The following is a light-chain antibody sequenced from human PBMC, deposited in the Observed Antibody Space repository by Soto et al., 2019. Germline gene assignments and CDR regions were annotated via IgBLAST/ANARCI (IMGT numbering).Light chain of an antibody. V-gene: IGKV3-20*01. CDR2: GAS. CDR3: QQYDSTPPT. J-gene: IGKJ1*01. CDR1: QSVNSNY. Sequence: EIVLTQSPGTLSLSPGDRATLSCRASQSVNSNYLAWYQRKPGQAPRLLIYGASNRATDIPSRFSASGSGTDFTLTVTRLEAEDFEVYYCQQYDSTPPTFGQGTKVEVK.